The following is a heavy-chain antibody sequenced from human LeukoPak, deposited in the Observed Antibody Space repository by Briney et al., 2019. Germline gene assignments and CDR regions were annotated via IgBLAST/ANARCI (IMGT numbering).Heavy chain of an antibody. CDR2: IYFTGST. V-gene: IGHV4-59*01. J-gene: IGHJ4*02. CDR1: GPSINTYY. Sequence: SXXLSLTCTVSGPSINTYYWSWIRQPPGKGLEWVGYIYFTGSTNYNPSLKSRVTISIDTSKNQFSLRLTSVTAADTAVYYCARTRRDGYNQLSELDYWGQGTLVTVSS. D-gene: IGHD5-24*01. CDR3: ARTRRDGYNQLSELDY.